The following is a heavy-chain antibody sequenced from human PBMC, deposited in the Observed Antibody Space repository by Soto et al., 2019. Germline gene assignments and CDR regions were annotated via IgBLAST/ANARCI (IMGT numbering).Heavy chain of an antibody. J-gene: IGHJ3*02. CDR1: GYTFTSYG. CDR3: ARGATILGALRAFDI. Sequence: GASVKVSCKASGYTFTSYGISWVRQAPGQGLEWMGWISAYNGNTNYAQKLQGRVTMTTDTSTSTAYVELRSLRSDDTAVYYCARGATILGALRAFDIWGQGTMVNVSS. CDR2: ISAYNGNT. D-gene: IGHD5-12*01. V-gene: IGHV1-18*01.